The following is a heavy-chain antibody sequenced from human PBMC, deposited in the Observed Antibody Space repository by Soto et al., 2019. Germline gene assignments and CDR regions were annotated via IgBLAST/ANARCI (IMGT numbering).Heavy chain of an antibody. J-gene: IGHJ4*02. D-gene: IGHD2-21*02. CDR1: GYTFTSYG. CDR3: AGKRKSHCGGDCSNFDY. CDR2: ISAYNGNT. Sequence: QVQLLQSGAEVKKPGASVKVSCKASGYTFTSYGISWVRQAPGQGLEWMGWISAYNGNTNYAQKLQGRVTMTTDTSTSTAYMELRSLRSDDTAVYYCAGKRKSHCGGDCSNFDYWGQGTLVTVSS. V-gene: IGHV1-18*04.